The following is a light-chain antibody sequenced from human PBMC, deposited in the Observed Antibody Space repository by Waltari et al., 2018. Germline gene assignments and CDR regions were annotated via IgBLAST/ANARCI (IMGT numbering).Light chain of an antibody. CDR3: CSYAGTNSLV. CDR1: NSDVDGFNY. J-gene: IGLJ2*01. Sequence: QSALTQPASVSGSPGQSIIISCPGTNSDVDGFNYVAWYQHRPGEVPKLLIYDVAKRPSVVSDRFSGAKSGNTASLTISGLLPEDEADYYCCSYAGTNSLVFGGGTRLTVL. V-gene: IGLV2-23*02. CDR2: DVA.